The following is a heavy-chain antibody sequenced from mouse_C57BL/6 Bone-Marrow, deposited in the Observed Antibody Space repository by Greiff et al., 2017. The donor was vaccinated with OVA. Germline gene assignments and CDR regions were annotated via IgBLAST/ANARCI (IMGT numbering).Heavy chain of an antibody. J-gene: IGHJ2*01. CDR1: GFNIKDDY. V-gene: IGHV14-4*01. Sequence: VQLQQSGAELVRPGASVQLSCTASGFNIKDDYMHWVKQRPEQGLEWIGWIDPENGDTEYASKFQGKATIPADTSSNTAYLQLSSLTSEDTAVYYCTSYGNFDYWGQGTTLTVSS. CDR3: TSYGNFDY. CDR2: IDPENGDT. D-gene: IGHD2-1*01.